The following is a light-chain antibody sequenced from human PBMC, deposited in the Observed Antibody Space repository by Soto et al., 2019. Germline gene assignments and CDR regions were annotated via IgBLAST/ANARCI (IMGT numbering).Light chain of an antibody. Sequence: QSVLTQPPSVSAAPGQKVTICCSGSSXNIGNNYVSWYQQLPGTAPKLLIYDNNKRPSGIPDRFSDSKSGTSATLGITGLQTGDEADYYCGTWDSSLSAYVFGTGTKVTVL. CDR2: DNN. J-gene: IGLJ1*01. CDR3: GTWDSSLSAYV. V-gene: IGLV1-51*01. CDR1: SXNIGNNY.